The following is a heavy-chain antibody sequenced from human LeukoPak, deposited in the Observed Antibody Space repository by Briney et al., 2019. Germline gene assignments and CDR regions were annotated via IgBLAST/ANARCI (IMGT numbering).Heavy chain of an antibody. V-gene: IGHV4-4*02. Sequence: PSETLSLTCAVSGGSISSSNWWSWVRQPPGKGLEWIGEINHSGSTNYNPSLKSRVTISVDTSKNQFSLKLSSVTAADTAVYYCARHRVVPAGYFDLWGRGTLVTVSS. D-gene: IGHD2-2*01. J-gene: IGHJ2*01. CDR1: GGSISSSNW. CDR3: ARHRVVPAGYFDL. CDR2: INHSGST.